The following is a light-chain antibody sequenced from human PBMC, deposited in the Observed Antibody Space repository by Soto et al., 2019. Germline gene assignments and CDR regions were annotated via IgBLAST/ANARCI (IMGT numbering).Light chain of an antibody. Sequence: QSVLTQTPSVSAAPGQKVTISCSGSSSNIGNNYVSWYQQLPGTAPKLLIYDNNKRPSGIPDRFSGSKSGTSATLGITGLQTGDEADYYCGTWDSSLSAYVVFGGGTKVTVL. CDR2: DNN. CDR1: SSNIGNNY. CDR3: GTWDSSLSAYVV. V-gene: IGLV1-51*01. J-gene: IGLJ2*01.